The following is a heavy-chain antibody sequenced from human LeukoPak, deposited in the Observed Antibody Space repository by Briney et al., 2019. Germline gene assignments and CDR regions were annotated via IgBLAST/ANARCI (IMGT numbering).Heavy chain of an antibody. Sequence: GASVKVSCKASGYTFTSYYMHWGRQAPGQGVEWMGIINPSGGSTSYAQKFQGTVTMTRDTSTSTVYMELSSLRSEDTAVYYCARPGYCSGGSCYSDYWGQGTLVTVSS. V-gene: IGHV1-46*03. CDR2: INPSGGST. D-gene: IGHD2-15*01. J-gene: IGHJ4*02. CDR3: ARPGYCSGGSCYSDY. CDR1: GYTFTSYY.